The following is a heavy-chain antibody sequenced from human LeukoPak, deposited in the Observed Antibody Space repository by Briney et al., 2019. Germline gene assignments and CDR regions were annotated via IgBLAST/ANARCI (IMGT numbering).Heavy chain of an antibody. D-gene: IGHD5-24*01. CDR1: GGSISSGGNY. Sequence: SETLSLTCTVSGGSISSGGNYWSWIRQHPGKGLEWIGYIYYSWSTYYSLSLKSRLTISVDTSKNQFSLKLSSVTAADTAVYYCARGDGYNVDYWGQGTLVTVSS. CDR3: ARGDGYNVDY. V-gene: IGHV4-31*03. J-gene: IGHJ4*02. CDR2: IYYSWST.